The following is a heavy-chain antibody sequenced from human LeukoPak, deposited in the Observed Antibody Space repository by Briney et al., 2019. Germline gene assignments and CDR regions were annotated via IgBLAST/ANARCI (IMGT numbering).Heavy chain of an antibody. Sequence: ASVKVSCKASGYTFTGYYMHWVRQAPGQGLEWMGWINPNSGGTNYAQKFQGRVTMTRDTSISTAYMELSRLRSDDTAVHYCATSRGYSGYESSDFDYWGQGTLVTVSS. CDR2: INPNSGGT. CDR1: GYTFTGYY. J-gene: IGHJ4*02. CDR3: ATSRGYSGYESSDFDY. D-gene: IGHD5-12*01. V-gene: IGHV1-2*02.